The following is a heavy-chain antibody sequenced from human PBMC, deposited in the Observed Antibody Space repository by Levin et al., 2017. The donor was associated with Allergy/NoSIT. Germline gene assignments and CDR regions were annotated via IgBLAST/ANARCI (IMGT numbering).Heavy chain of an antibody. CDR3: ARVVGVPAAKRAPGGQWLVTTARTDY. CDR2: INHSGST. V-gene: IGHV4-34*01. Sequence: SQTLSLTCAVYGGSFSGYYWSWIRQPPGKGLEWIGEINHSGSTNYNPSLKSRVTISVDTSKNQFSLKLRSVNAADTAVYYCARVVGVPAAKRAPGGQWLVTTARTDYWGQGTLVTVSS. CDR1: GGSFSGYY. D-gene: IGHD2-2*01. J-gene: IGHJ4*02.